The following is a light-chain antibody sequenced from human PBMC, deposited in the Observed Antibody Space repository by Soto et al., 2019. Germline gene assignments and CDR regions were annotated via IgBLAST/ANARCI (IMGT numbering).Light chain of an antibody. V-gene: IGKV3-11*01. CDR3: QQGGT. CDR2: DAS. Sequence: EIVLTQSPATLSLSPGERATLSCRASQSVNSYLAWYQQKPGQAPRLLIYDASNRATGIPARFSGSGSGTDFTLTISSLEPKYFAVYYCQQGGTFGHGTRLEIK. J-gene: IGKJ5*01. CDR1: QSVNSY.